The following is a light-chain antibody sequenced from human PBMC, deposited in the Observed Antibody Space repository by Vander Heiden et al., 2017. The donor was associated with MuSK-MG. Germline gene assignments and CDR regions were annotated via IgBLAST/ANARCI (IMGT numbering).Light chain of an antibody. V-gene: IGLV2-14*01. J-gene: IGLJ3*02. CDR2: EVN. Sequence: SALTQPASVSGSPGQSITISCTGTSSDVGGSHYVSWYQQRPVKATKLIIYEVNKRPAGVSNRFSGSKSGNTASLSIAGRQAEDEAEYYCSSYTSSSNKVFGGGTKLTVL. CDR3: SSYTSSSNKV. CDR1: SSDVGGSHY.